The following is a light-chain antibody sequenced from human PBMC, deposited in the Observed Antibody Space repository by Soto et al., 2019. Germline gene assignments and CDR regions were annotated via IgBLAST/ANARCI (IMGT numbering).Light chain of an antibody. Sequence: QSALTQPPSASGTPGQRFTISCSVSNCNIGSNTVNWYQQLPGTAPKLLIYYDNLRPSGVPDRISGSKSGTSASLAISGLQSDDEADYYCAAWDDSLNGRVFGTGTKVTVL. CDR2: YDN. V-gene: IGLV1-44*01. CDR1: NCNIGSNT. J-gene: IGLJ1*01. CDR3: AAWDDSLNGRV.